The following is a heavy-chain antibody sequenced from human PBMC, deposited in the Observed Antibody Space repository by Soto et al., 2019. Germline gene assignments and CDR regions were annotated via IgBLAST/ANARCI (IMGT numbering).Heavy chain of an antibody. CDR2: INWNGGST. Sequence: GGSLRLSCAASGFTFEDYGMSWVPQAPGKGLEWVSGINWNGGSTGHADSVKGRFTISRDNAKNSLYLQMNSLRAEVTALYYCARGYTSSLTFDYWGQGTLVTVSS. V-gene: IGHV3-20*04. J-gene: IGHJ4*02. CDR3: ARGYTSSLTFDY. CDR1: GFTFEDYG. D-gene: IGHD6-13*01.